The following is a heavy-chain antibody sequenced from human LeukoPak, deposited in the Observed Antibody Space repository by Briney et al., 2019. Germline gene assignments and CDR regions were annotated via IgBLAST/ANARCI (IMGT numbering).Heavy chain of an antibody. D-gene: IGHD3-22*01. CDR3: AKRLYGTSGPFDY. Sequence: GGSLRLSCAASGFIFSSYSMNWVRLAPGTGLEWISYISSSSSTIYYADSVKGRFTISRDDSKNTLFLQMNSLRAEDTALYYCAKRLYGTSGPFDYWGQGTLVTASS. CDR1: GFIFSSYS. CDR2: ISSSSSTI. V-gene: IGHV3-48*01. J-gene: IGHJ4*02.